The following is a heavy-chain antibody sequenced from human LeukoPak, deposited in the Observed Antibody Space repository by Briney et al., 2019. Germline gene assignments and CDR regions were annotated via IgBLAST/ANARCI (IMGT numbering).Heavy chain of an antibody. D-gene: IGHD4-17*01. CDR2: IYYSGST. Sequence: SETLSLTCTVSGGSISSYYWSWIRQPPGKGLEWIGYIYYSGSTNYNPSLRSRVTISVDTSKNQFSLKMSSVTAADTAVYYCARGGNYGDYDGYFDYWGQGTLVTVSS. J-gene: IGHJ4*02. CDR1: GGSISSYY. CDR3: ARGGNYGDYDGYFDY. V-gene: IGHV4-59*08.